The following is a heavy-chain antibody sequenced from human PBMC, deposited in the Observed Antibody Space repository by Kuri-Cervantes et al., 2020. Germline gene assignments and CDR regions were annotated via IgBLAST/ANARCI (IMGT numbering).Heavy chain of an antibody. V-gene: IGHV3-74*01. CDR2: INSDGSST. Sequence: GGSLRLSCAASGFTFSSYWMHWVRQAPGKGLVWVSRINSDGSSTSYADSVKGQFTISRDNAKNTLYLQMNSLRAEDTAVYYCAREEVVFFDYYGMDVWGQGTTVTVSS. CDR1: GFTFSSYW. D-gene: IGHD2-15*01. J-gene: IGHJ6*02. CDR3: AREEVVFFDYYGMDV.